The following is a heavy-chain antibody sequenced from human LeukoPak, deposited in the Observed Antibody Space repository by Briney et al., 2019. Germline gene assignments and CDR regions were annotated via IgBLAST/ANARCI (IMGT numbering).Heavy chain of an antibody. Sequence: ASVKVSWKASGYTFTGYYMHWVRQASGQGLEWMGWISAYNGNTNYAQKLRGRVTMTTDTSTSTAYMELRSLRSDDTAVYYCARVDPHPHTSCYDYWGQGTLVTVSS. CDR1: GYTFTGYY. V-gene: IGHV1-18*04. CDR2: ISAYNGNT. J-gene: IGHJ4*02. CDR3: ARVDPHPHTSCYDY. D-gene: IGHD2-2*01.